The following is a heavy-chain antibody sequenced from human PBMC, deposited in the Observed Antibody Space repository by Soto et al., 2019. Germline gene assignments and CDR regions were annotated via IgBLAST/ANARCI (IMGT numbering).Heavy chain of an antibody. V-gene: IGHV3-72*01. CDR1: AFAVSDHY. J-gene: IGHJ4*02. Sequence: EVQLVASGGGLVQPGGSLRLSCAASAFAVSDHYMDWVRQAPGKGLEWVGRSRNRARRFTTEYGASVKGRFTITREDSKNSVYLQMISLKTVDTAVYDCASASTPGDHLMSDYWGQGTLFTVSS. CDR3: ASASTPGDHLMSDY. CDR2: SRNRARRFTT. D-gene: IGHD1-1*01.